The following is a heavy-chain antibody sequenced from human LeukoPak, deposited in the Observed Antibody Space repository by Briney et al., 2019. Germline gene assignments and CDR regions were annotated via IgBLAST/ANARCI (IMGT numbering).Heavy chain of an antibody. D-gene: IGHD5-18*01. Sequence: SETLSLTCTVSGGSISTSNYYWGWIRQPPGKGLEWIGNIFYSGSTYYSPSLRSRVTISLDTSKNQFSLKLSSVTAADTAVYYCARDDLMNTAMVSYWGQGTLVTVSS. V-gene: IGHV4-39*07. CDR1: GGSISTSNYY. CDR2: IFYSGST. CDR3: ARDDLMNTAMVSY. J-gene: IGHJ4*02.